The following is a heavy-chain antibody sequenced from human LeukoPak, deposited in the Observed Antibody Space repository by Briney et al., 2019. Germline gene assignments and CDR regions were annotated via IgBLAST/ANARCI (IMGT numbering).Heavy chain of an antibody. Sequence: ASVKVSCKASGYTFTSYDINWVRQATGQGLEWMGWMNPNSGNTGYAQKFQGRVTITRNTSISTAYMELSSLRSEDTAVYYCARAPRGSMITFGGTFSSYYFDYWGQGTLVTVSS. CDR1: GYTFTSYD. D-gene: IGHD3-16*01. V-gene: IGHV1-8*03. CDR2: MNPNSGNT. J-gene: IGHJ4*02. CDR3: ARAPRGSMITFGGTFSSYYFDY.